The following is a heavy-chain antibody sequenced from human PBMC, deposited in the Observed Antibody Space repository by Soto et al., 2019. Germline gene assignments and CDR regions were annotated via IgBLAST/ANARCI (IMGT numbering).Heavy chain of an antibody. D-gene: IGHD2-15*01. CDR2: IIPIFGTA. Sequence: QVQLVQSGAEVKKPGSSVKVSCKASGGTFSSYAISWLRQAPGQGLEWMGGIIPIFGTANYAQKFQGRVTITADESTSTAYMELSSLRSEDTDVYYCARDHCSGGSCYSNGMDVWGQGTTVTVSS. V-gene: IGHV1-69*01. J-gene: IGHJ6*02. CDR1: GGTFSSYA. CDR3: ARDHCSGGSCYSNGMDV.